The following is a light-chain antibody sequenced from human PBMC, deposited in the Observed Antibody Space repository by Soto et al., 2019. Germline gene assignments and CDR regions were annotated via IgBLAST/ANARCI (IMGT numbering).Light chain of an antibody. CDR2: DAS. CDR3: QQRSNWAGVT. Sequence: EIVLTQSPSTLSFSPLERSTLSGRASQSVSSYLAWYQQKPGQAPRLLIYDASNRATGIPARFSGSGSGTDYTLTISSLEPEDFAVYYCQQRSNWAGVTFGGGTKVDIK. V-gene: IGKV3-11*01. CDR1: QSVSSY. J-gene: IGKJ4*01.